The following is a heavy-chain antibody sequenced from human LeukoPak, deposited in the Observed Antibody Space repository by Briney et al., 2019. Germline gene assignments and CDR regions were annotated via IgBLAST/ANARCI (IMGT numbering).Heavy chain of an antibody. J-gene: IGHJ5*02. V-gene: IGHV1-8*01. CDR3: ARVPSGSYGRRWFDP. CDR2: MNPNSGNT. D-gene: IGHD3-10*01. Sequence: ASVKVSCKASGYTVNSYDINWVRQATGQGLEWMGWMNPNSGNTGYAQKFQGRVTMTRNTSISTAYMELSSLRSEDTAVYYCARVPSGSYGRRWFDPWGQGTLVTVSS. CDR1: GYTVNSYD.